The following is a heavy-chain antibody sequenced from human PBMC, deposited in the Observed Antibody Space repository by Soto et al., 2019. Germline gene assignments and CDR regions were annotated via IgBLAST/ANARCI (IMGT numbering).Heavy chain of an antibody. CDR1: GYTFTSYY. J-gene: IGHJ3*02. CDR2: INPSGGST. V-gene: IGHV1-46*03. D-gene: IGHD2-2*01. CDR3: ARALLVPAAPDAFDI. Sequence: ASVKVSYKASGYTFTSYYMHWVRQAPGQGLEWMGIINPSGGSTSYAQKFQGRVTMTRDTSTSTVYMELSSLRSEDTAVYYCARALLVPAAPDAFDIWGQGTMVTVSS.